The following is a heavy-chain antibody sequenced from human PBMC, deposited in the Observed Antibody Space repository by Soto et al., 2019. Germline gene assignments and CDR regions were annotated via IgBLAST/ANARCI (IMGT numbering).Heavy chain of an antibody. J-gene: IGHJ4*02. CDR2: IYYSGST. CDR1: GGSISSSSYY. CDR3: ARHESSRVIVVVPAAIDY. V-gene: IGHV4-39*01. Sequence: PSETLSLTCTVSGGSISSSSYYWGWIRQPPGKGLEWIGSIYYSGSTYYNPSLKSRVTISVDTSKNQFSLKLSSVTAADTAVYYCARHESSRVIVVVPAAIDYWGQGTLVTVSS. D-gene: IGHD2-2*01.